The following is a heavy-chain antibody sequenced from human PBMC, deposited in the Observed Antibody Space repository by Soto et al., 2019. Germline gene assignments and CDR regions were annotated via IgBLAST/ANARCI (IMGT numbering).Heavy chain of an antibody. CDR1: GGTFSGHA. CDR3: ARGPTWGCRDDS. J-gene: IGHJ5*01. D-gene: IGHD3-16*01. Sequence: QVQRVQSVAEVKKPGSSVKVSCEASGGTFSGHAISWARQAPGQGPEWVGGLIPLFGTTQHAQNFQTRLRITADKATSTDYMELTRLRVEDTAIYYGARGPTWGCRDDSWGHGTLVTVSS. V-gene: IGHV1-69*06. CDR2: LIPLFGTT.